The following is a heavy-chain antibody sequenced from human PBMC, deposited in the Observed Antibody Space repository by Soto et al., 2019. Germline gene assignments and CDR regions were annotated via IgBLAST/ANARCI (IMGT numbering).Heavy chain of an antibody. CDR2: IYYSGST. J-gene: IGHJ4*02. V-gene: IGHV4-39*01. CDR1: GGSISSGGYY. CDR3: ARLEGLATISYYFDF. D-gene: IGHD3-9*01. Sequence: TSETLSLTCTVSGGSISSGGYYWSWIRQHPGKGLEWIGSIYYSGSTYYNPSLQTRVTISLDKSKSQFSLKLNSVTAADSAVYFCARLEGLATISYYFDFWGQGALVTVSS.